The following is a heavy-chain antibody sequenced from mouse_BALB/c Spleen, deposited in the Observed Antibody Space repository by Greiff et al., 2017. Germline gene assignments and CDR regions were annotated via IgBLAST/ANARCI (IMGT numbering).Heavy chain of an antibody. V-gene: IGHV1-7*01. J-gene: IGHJ1*01. CDR3: ARLGNYDPRYWYFDV. CDR1: GYTFTSYW. D-gene: IGHD2-1*01. Sequence: QVQLQQSGAELAKPGASVKMSCKASGYTFTSYWMHWVKQRPGQGLEWIGYINPSTGYTEYNQKFKDKATLTADKSSSTAYMQLSSLTSEDSAVYYCARLGNYDPRYWYFDVWGAGTTVTVSS. CDR2: INPSTGYT.